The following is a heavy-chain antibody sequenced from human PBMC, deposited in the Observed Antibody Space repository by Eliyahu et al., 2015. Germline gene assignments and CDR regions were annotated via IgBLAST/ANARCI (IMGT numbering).Heavy chain of an antibody. D-gene: IGHD5-12*01. CDR3: ARDTGVDVVATIDY. CDR1: GFXFRTYS. J-gene: IGHJ4*02. V-gene: IGHV3-48*02. Sequence: EVQLVESGGGLLQPGGSLRLSCAAXGFXFRTYSMNWVRQAPGKGLEWVSYISSSSSIIYYADSVKGRFTISRDNDKNSLYLQMNSLRDEDTAVYYCARDTGVDVVATIDYWGQGTLVTVSP. CDR2: ISSSSSII.